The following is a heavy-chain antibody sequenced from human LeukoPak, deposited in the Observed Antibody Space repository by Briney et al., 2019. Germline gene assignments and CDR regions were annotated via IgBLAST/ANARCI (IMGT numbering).Heavy chain of an antibody. V-gene: IGHV3-23*01. Sequence: PGGSLRLSCAASGFTFSNYAMAWVRQAPGKGLEWFSSVSGTGGTTYHADSVKGRLTISRDNSNNTLYLQMNSLRAEDTAVYYCARAYDFWSGPGGYWGQGTLVTVSS. CDR2: VSGTGGTT. D-gene: IGHD3-3*01. CDR3: ARAYDFWSGPGGY. J-gene: IGHJ4*02. CDR1: GFTFSNYA.